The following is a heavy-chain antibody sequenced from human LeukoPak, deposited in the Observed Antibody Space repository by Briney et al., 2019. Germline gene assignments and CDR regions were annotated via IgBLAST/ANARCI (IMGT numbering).Heavy chain of an antibody. D-gene: IGHD5-18*01. J-gene: IGHJ3*02. Sequence: SETLSLTCAVYGGSFSGYYWSWIRQPPGKGLEWIGEINHSGSTNYNPSLKSRVTISVDTSKNQFSLKLSSVTAADTAVYYCASRLGSGYFCAFDIWGQGTMVTVSS. V-gene: IGHV4-34*01. CDR1: GGSFSGYY. CDR2: INHSGST. CDR3: ASRLGSGYFCAFDI.